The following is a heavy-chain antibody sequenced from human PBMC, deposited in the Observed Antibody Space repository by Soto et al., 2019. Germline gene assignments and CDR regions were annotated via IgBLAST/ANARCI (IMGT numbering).Heavy chain of an antibody. CDR2: INHSGST. CDR1: GGSFSGYY. J-gene: IGHJ4*02. CDR3: GTSSGWFDY. V-gene: IGHV4-34*01. Sequence: PSETLSLTCAVYGGSFSGYYWSWIRQPPGKGLEWIGEINHSGSTNYNPSLKRRVTISVDTSKNQFSLKLSSVTAADTAVYYCGTSSGWFDYWGQGTLVTVS. D-gene: IGHD6-19*01.